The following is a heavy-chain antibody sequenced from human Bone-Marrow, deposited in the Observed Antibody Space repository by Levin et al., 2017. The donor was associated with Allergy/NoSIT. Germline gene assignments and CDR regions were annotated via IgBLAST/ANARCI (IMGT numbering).Heavy chain of an antibody. V-gene: IGHV3-74*01. J-gene: IGHJ2*01. CDR3: ARDPGSASHDWYFDL. D-gene: IGHD6-25*01. CDR2: ISADGSRA. CDR1: GLIFSNSW. Sequence: PTGGSLRLSCAASGLIFSNSWMHWVRQAPGKGPVWVSRISADGSRAYYADSVEGRFTISRDNAENTLYLQMDSLRAEDTAVYYCARDPGSASHDWYFDLWGRGTLVTVSS.